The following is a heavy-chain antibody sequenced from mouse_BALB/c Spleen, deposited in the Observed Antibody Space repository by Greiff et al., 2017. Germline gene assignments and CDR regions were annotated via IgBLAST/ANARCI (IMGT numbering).Heavy chain of an antibody. CDR1: GFTFSNYW. V-gene: IGHV5-9-4*01. J-gene: IGHJ3*01. Sequence: EVKVEESGGGLVQPGGSMKLSCVASGFTFSNYWMNWVRQSPEKGLEWVAEISSGGSYTYYPDTVTGRFTISRDNAKNTLYLEMSSLRSEDTAMYYCAREAPPWFAYWGQGTLVTVSA. CDR2: ISSGGSYT. CDR3: AREAPPWFAY.